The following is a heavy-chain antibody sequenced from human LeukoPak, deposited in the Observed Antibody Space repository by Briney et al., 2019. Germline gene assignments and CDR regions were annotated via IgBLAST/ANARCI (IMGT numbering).Heavy chain of an antibody. CDR2: ISWNSGDI. Sequence: GRSLRLSCAASGFTFNDYAMHWVRQVPGRGLEWVSGISWNSGDIAYAGSVKGRFTISRDNAKNSLYLQMNRLRPDDTALYYCAKDIMGTSNLGGGAFDIWGQGTMVTVAS. V-gene: IGHV3-9*01. J-gene: IGHJ3*02. CDR3: AKDIMGTSNLGGGAFDI. D-gene: IGHD3-16*01. CDR1: GFTFNDYA.